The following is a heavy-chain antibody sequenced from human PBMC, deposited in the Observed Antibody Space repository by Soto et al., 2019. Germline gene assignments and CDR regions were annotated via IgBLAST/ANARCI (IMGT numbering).Heavy chain of an antibody. Sequence: DSVKVSCKASGYTFTSYGISWVRQAPGQVLEWMGLISAYNGNTSYAQKLQGRVTMTTDTSPSTAYMELRSLRCDDTAVYYGARGNVYGDYVYNFDYWGQGTLVTVSS. CDR1: GYTFTSYG. CDR3: ARGNVYGDYVYNFDY. CDR2: ISAYNGNT. D-gene: IGHD4-17*01. V-gene: IGHV1-18*04. J-gene: IGHJ4*02.